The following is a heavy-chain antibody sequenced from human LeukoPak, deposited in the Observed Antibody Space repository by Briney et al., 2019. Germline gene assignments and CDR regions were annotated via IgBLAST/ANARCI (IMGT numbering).Heavy chain of an antibody. CDR2: IYHSGST. Sequence: KPSETLSLTCTVSGGSINSYYWSWIRQPPGKGLEWIGSIYHSGSTYYNPSLKRRVTISVDTSKNQFSLKLSSVTAADTAVYYCANQGSLITMVRGVEEADYYYYYYMDVWGKGTTVTVSS. V-gene: IGHV4-59*04. CDR3: ANQGSLITMVRGVEEADYYYYYYMDV. D-gene: IGHD3-10*01. CDR1: GGSINSYY. J-gene: IGHJ6*03.